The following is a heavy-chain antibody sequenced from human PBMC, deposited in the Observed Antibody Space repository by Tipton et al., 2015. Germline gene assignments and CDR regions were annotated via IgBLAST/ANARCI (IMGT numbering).Heavy chain of an antibody. CDR3: ARGGNNWFDP. Sequence: TLSLTCSVSGGSISHFYWTWVRQSPGRGLQWIGYIFYSGISNYNPSLNSRVTISLDLSKNQFSLKLTSVNAADTAVYYCARGGNNWFDPWGQGTLVTVSS. J-gene: IGHJ5*02. CDR1: GGSISHFY. V-gene: IGHV4-59*01. D-gene: IGHD2-15*01. CDR2: IFYSGIS.